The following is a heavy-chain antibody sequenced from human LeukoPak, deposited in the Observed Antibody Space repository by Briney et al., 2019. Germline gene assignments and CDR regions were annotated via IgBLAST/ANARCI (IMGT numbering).Heavy chain of an antibody. CDR2: IKQDGSEE. CDR1: GFTFSSYW. CDR3: ARFYYDSSGPQYFDY. J-gene: IGHJ4*02. D-gene: IGHD3-22*01. V-gene: IGHV3-7*03. Sequence: GGSLRLSCAASGFTFSSYWMTWVRQAPGKGLEWVANIKQDGSEEYYVDSVKGRFTISRDNAKNSLFLQMNSLRAEDTALYYCARFYYDSSGPQYFDYWGQGTLVTVSS.